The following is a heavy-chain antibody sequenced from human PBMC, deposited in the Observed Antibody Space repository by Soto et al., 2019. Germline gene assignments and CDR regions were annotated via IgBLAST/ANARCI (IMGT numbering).Heavy chain of an antibody. V-gene: IGHV3-74*01. Sequence: EVQLVESGGGLVQPGGSLRLSCAASGFTFSTYWMHWIRQVPGKGLEWVSRINSDASHTYYADSVKGRFTISRDNAKNTLDLETNSLRAEDTAVYYYVRDGHCITTSWYGNWFDPWGQGTLVTVSS. CDR2: INSDASHT. CDR3: VRDGHCITTSWYGNWFDP. CDR1: GFTFSTYW. D-gene: IGHD2-2*01. J-gene: IGHJ5*02.